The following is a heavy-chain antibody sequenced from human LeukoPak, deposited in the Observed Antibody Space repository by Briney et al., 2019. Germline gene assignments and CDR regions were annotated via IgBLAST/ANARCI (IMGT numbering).Heavy chain of an antibody. CDR2: ISSSGSTI. Sequence: GGSLRLSCAASGFTFSSYEMNWVRQAPGKGLEWVSYISSSGSTIYYADSVKGRFTISRDNAKNSLYLQMNSLRAEDTAVYYCARLEYSYGYGPSYYYYMDVWGKGTTVTVSS. J-gene: IGHJ6*03. CDR1: GFTFSSYE. D-gene: IGHD5-18*01. CDR3: ARLEYSYGYGPSYYYYMDV. V-gene: IGHV3-48*03.